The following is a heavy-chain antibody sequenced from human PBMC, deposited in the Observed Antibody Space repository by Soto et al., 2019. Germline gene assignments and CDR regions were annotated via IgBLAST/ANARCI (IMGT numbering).Heavy chain of an antibody. CDR1: GDTFTSYD. CDR3: ARESRVVVAATPFDF. CDR2: MNPNSGNT. J-gene: IGHJ4*02. D-gene: IGHD2-15*01. Sequence: ASVKVSCKASGDTFTSYDINWVRQATGQGLEWMGWMNPNSGNTGYARKFQGRVTMTRNTSISTAYMELSSLRSEDTAVYYCARESRVVVAATPFDFWGQGTLVTVSS. V-gene: IGHV1-8*01.